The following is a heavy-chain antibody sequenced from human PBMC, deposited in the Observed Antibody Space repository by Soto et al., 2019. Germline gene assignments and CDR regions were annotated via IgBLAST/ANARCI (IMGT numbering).Heavy chain of an antibody. V-gene: IGHV3-23*01. Sequence: GGSLRLSCAAAGFTFSSYALSWVRQARGKGLEWVSAISGSGDSTYYADSVKGRFTISRDNSKNTLYLQMNSLTAEDTAVYYCASLFGSGSYYNPPLGYWGQGTLVTVSS. D-gene: IGHD3-10*01. CDR1: GFTFSSYA. CDR2: ISGSGDST. CDR3: ASLFGSGSYYNPPLGY. J-gene: IGHJ4*02.